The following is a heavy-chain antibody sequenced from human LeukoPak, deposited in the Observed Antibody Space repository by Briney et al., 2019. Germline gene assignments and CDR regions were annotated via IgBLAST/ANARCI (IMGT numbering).Heavy chain of an antibody. CDR2: ISPNGGST. D-gene: IGHD1-1*01. V-gene: IGHV3-64D*06. CDR1: GFTFSAYA. J-gene: IGHJ4*02. CDR3: VPKGNEGY. Sequence: GGSLRLSCSASGFTFSAYAMHWVRRAPGKGLEYASAISPNGGSTYYADSVKGRFTISRDNSKNTLYLQMSSLRVEDTAVYYCVPKGNEGYWGQGTLVTVSS.